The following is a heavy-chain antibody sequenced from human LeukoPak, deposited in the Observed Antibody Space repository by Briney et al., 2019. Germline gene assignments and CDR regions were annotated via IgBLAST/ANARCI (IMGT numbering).Heavy chain of an antibody. CDR2: INPNSGGT. Sequence: ASVKVSCKAFGYTFTGYWMHWVRQAPGQGLEWMGWINPNSGGTNYAQKFQGRVTMTRDTSISTAYMELSSLRSEDTAVYYCASLYYYDNSGYYLGSRHFHHWGQGTLVTVSS. CDR1: GYTFTGYW. V-gene: IGHV1-2*02. CDR3: ASLYYYDNSGYYLGSRHFHH. J-gene: IGHJ1*01. D-gene: IGHD3-22*01.